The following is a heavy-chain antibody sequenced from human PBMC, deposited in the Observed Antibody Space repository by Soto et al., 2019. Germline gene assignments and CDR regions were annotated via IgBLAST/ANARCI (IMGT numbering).Heavy chain of an antibody. CDR2: ISAYNGNT. V-gene: IGHV1-18*01. D-gene: IGHD3-22*01. CDR1: GYTFTSYC. CDR3: ATSGSSGYHDAFDI. Sequence: ASVKVSCKASGYTFTSYCISWVRQAPGQGLEWMGWISAYNGNTNYAQKLQGRVTMTTGTSTSTAYMELRSLRSDDTAVYYCATSGSSGYHDAFDIWGQGTMVTVSS. J-gene: IGHJ3*02.